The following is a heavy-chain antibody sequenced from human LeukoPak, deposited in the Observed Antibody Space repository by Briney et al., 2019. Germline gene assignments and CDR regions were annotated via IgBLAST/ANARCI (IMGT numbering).Heavy chain of an antibody. Sequence: GRSLRLSCAASGFTFSSYAMHWVRQAPGKGLEWVAVISYDGSNKYYADSVKGRFTISRDNSKNTLYLQMNSLRAEDTAVYYCARDSRQLQYYYYMDVWGKGTTVTVSS. CDR1: GFTFSSYA. CDR2: ISYDGSNK. D-gene: IGHD1-1*01. CDR3: ARDSRQLQYYYYMDV. J-gene: IGHJ6*03. V-gene: IGHV3-30-3*01.